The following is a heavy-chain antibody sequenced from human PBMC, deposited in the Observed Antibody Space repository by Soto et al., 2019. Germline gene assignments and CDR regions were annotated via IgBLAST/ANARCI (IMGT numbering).Heavy chain of an antibody. CDR3: AKTQQWGLPLSGGMDV. V-gene: IGHV3-23*01. CDR2: ISGGGGDT. D-gene: IGHD6-19*01. CDR1: GFTFSTYG. J-gene: IGHJ6*02. Sequence: EVQLLESRGGLVQPRGSLRLSCAASGFTFSTYGMSWVRQAPGKGLEWVSVISGGGGDTYYAGSVKGRFTISRDNSKNTLYLEMNSLRAEDTAVYYCAKTQQWGLPLSGGMDVWGQGTTVTVSS.